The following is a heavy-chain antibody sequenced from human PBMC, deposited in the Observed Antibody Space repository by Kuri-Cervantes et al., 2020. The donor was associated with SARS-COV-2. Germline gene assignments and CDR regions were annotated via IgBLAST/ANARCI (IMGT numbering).Heavy chain of an antibody. D-gene: IGHD1-26*01. CDR1: EFTFSKYD. J-gene: IGHJ3*02. V-gene: IGHV3-30*03. CDR2: ISYDGINK. CDR3: AGFPEWELLPFDI. Sequence: GGSLRLSCAASEFTFSKYDIDWVRQPPGKGLEWVALISYDGINKYYADFVEGRFTISRDSSKNTVYLQINSLRPEDTAVYYCAGFPEWELLPFDIWGQGTGVTVSS.